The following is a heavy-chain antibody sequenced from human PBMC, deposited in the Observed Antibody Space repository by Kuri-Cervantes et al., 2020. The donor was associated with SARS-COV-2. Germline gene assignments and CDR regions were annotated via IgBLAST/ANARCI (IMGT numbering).Heavy chain of an antibody. V-gene: IGHV3-11*05. J-gene: IGHJ3*02. CDR2: ISSSSSYT. Sequence: GGSLRLSCAASGFAFSDYYMSWIRQAPGKGLEWVSYISSSSSYTNYADSVKGRFTISRDNAKNSLYLQMNSLRAEDTAVYYCARDAARAAFDTWGQGTMVTVSS. CDR1: GFAFSDYY. D-gene: IGHD6-25*01. CDR3: ARDAARAAFDT.